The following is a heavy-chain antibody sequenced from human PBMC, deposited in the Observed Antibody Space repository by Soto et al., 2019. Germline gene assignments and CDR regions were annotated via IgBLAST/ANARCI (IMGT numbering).Heavy chain of an antibody. CDR3: ARGRYYDFWSGPRSSGGWFDP. CDR1: GGSFSGYY. Sequence: LSLTCAVYGGSFSGYYWSWIRQPPGKGLEWIGEINHSGSTNYNPSLKSRVTISVDTSKNQFSLKLSSVTAADTAVYYCARGRYYDFWSGPRSSGGWFDPWGQGTLVTVSS. D-gene: IGHD3-3*01. CDR2: INHSGST. J-gene: IGHJ5*02. V-gene: IGHV4-34*01.